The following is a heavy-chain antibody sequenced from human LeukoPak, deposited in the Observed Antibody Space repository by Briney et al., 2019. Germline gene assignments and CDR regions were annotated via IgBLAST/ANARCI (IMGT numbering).Heavy chain of an antibody. CDR2: ISYDGSNK. V-gene: IGHV3-30-3*01. J-gene: IGHJ3*02. D-gene: IGHD6-19*01. CDR1: GFTFSSYA. CDR3: ARAKVRSSGWLDACDI. Sequence: GGSLRLSCAASGFTFSSYAMHWVRQAPGKGLAWVAVISYDGSNKYYADSVKGRFTISRDNSKNTLYLQMNSLRAEDTAVYYCARAKVRSSGWLDACDIWGQGTMVTVSS.